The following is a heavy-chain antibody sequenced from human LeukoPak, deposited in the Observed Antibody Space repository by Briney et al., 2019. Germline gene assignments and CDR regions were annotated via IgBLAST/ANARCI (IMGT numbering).Heavy chain of an antibody. D-gene: IGHD5-24*01. Sequence: GASVKVSCKASGGTFSSYAISWVRQAPGQGLEWMGGIIPIFGTANYAQKFQGRVTITADESTSTAYMELSSLRSEDTAVYYCARGRLHDYYYYGMDVWGQGTTVTVSS. CDR1: GGTFSSYA. CDR3: ARGRLHDYYYYGMDV. V-gene: IGHV1-69*13. CDR2: IIPIFGTA. J-gene: IGHJ6*02.